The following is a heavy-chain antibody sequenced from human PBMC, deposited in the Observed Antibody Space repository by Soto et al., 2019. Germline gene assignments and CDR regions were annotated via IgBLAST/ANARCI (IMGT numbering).Heavy chain of an antibody. CDR1: GITFTKAW. V-gene: IGHV3-15*01. D-gene: IGHD2-8*01. CDR2: IKSKTDGGTA. Sequence: EVQLVESGGGLVQPGGSLRLSCAVSGITFTKAWMSWVRQAPGKGLEWVGRIKSKTDGGTADYAAPLKGRFTISRDDSKNTLFLQMNSLKTEDTAVYYCSTEAYSTKDIWYRASLWGQGTLVTVSS. CDR3: STEAYSTKDIWYRASL. J-gene: IGHJ4*02.